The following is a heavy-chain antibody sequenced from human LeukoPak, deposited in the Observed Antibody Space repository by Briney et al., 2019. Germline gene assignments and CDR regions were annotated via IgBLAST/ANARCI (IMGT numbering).Heavy chain of an antibody. Sequence: GGSLRLSCAASGFTFSSYSMNWVRQAPGKGLEWVSSISSSSGYIYYADSVKGRFTISRDNSKNTLYLQMNSLRAEDTAVYYCAGDPTDIVVVPAAIQFDYWGQGTLVTVSS. V-gene: IGHV3-21*01. CDR3: AGDPTDIVVVPAAIQFDY. CDR2: ISSSSGYI. J-gene: IGHJ4*02. D-gene: IGHD2-2*01. CDR1: GFTFSSYS.